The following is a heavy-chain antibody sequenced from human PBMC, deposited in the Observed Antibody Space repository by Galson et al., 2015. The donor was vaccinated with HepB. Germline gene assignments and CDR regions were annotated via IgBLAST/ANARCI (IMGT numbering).Heavy chain of an antibody. V-gene: IGHV1-3*01. Sequence: SVKLSCKASGYTFTSYAMHWVRQAPGQRLEWMGWINAGNGNTKYSQKFQGRVTITRDTSASTAYMELSSLRSEDTAVYYCARGLVVITHTRIAVAGTGGYWGQGTLVTVSS. CDR3: ARGLVVITHTRIAVAGTGGY. D-gene: IGHD6-19*01. J-gene: IGHJ4*02. CDR2: INAGNGNT. CDR1: GYTFTSYA.